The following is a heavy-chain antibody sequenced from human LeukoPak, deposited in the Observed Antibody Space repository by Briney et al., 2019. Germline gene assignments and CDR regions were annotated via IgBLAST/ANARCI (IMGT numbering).Heavy chain of an antibody. J-gene: IGHJ4*02. D-gene: IGHD2-15*01. Sequence: GGSLRLSCAASGFTFDDYAMHWVRQAPGKGLEWVSLISWDGGSTYYADSVKGRFTISRDNSKNSLYLQMNSLRAEDTAVYYCATGRDCSGGSCYSVYWGQGTLVTVSS. CDR2: ISWDGGST. CDR3: ATGRDCSGGSCYSVY. V-gene: IGHV3-43D*03. CDR1: GFTFDDYA.